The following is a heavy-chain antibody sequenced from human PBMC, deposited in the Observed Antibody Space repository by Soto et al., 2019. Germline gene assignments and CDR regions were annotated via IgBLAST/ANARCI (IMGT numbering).Heavy chain of an antibody. CDR1: GGSISSNY. CDR2: FYNSGIT. Sequence: SETLSLTCTVSGGSISSNYWTWIRQPPWKGLEWIGYFYNSGITNYNPSLKSRVTISEDTSKSQFSLKVNSMTAADTAVYYCARYRREAVAGYTLDNWGQGILVTVSS. J-gene: IGHJ4*02. V-gene: IGHV4-59*01. CDR3: ARYRREAVAGYTLDN. D-gene: IGHD6-13*01.